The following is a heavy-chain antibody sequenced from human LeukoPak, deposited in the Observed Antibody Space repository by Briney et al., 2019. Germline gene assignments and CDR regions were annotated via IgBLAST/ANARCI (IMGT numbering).Heavy chain of an antibody. CDR3: ARQEGYCSSTSCFEYFQH. V-gene: IGHV4-59*08. D-gene: IGHD2-2*01. J-gene: IGHJ1*01. CDR1: GGSISSYY. Sequence: SETLSLTCTVSGGSISSYYWSWIRQPPGKGLEWIGYIYYSGSTNYNPSLKSRVTISVDTSKAQFSLKLSSVTAADTAVYYCARQEGYCSSTSCFEYFQHWGQGTLVTVSS. CDR2: IYYSGST.